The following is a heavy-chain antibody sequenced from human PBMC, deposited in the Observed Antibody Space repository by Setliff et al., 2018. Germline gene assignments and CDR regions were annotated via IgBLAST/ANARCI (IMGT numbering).Heavy chain of an antibody. CDR3: ARHFRSSKVQFLEYLTDYYFDS. CDR2: IYYSGST. V-gene: IGHV4-39*01. CDR1: GGSMIGGHYY. J-gene: IGHJ4*02. Sequence: SETLSLTCTVSGGSMIGGHYYWSWIRQLPGKGLEWIAYIYYSGSTNYNPSLTSRVTISVDTSNNQFSLNLRSVTAADTAIYYCARHFRSSKVQFLEYLTDYYFDSWGQGTLVTVSS. D-gene: IGHD3-3*01.